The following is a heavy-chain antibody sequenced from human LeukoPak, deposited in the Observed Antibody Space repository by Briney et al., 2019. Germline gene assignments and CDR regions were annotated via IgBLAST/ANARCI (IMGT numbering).Heavy chain of an antibody. D-gene: IGHD2-2*02. CDR1: GFIFSRYA. V-gene: IGHV3-23*01. CDR2: ISGSGGST. J-gene: IGHJ6*02. CDR3: AKPGRDGPAALRYYYYGMDV. Sequence: PGGSLRLSCAASGFIFSRYAMSWVRQAPGKGLEWVSAISGSGGSTYYADSVKGRFTISRDNSKSTLYLQMNSVRAEDTAVYYCAKPGRDGPAALRYYYYGMDVWGQGTTVTVSS.